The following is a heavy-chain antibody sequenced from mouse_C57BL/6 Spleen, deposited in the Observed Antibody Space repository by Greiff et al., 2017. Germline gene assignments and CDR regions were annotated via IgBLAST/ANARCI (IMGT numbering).Heavy chain of an antibody. CDR1: GFTFSSYG. CDR2: ISSSGSYT. D-gene: IGHD1-3*01. J-gene: IGHJ1*03. Sequence: EVQGVESGGDLVKPGGSLKLSCAASGFTFSSYGMSWVRQTPDKRLEWVATISSSGSYTYYPDSVKGRFTISRDNAKNTLYLQMSSLKSEDTAMYYCARHRTKERYFDVWGTGTTVTVAS. V-gene: IGHV5-6*01. CDR3: ARHRTKERYFDV.